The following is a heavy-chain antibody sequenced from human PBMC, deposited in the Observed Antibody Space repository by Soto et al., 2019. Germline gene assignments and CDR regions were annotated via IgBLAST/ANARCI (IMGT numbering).Heavy chain of an antibody. CDR2: TYHRSKWYN. V-gene: IGHV6-1*01. CDR1: GDSVSSNSAA. Sequence: PSQTLSLTCAISGDSVSSNSAAWNWIRQSPSRGLEWLGRTYHRSKWYNDYAVSVKSRITINPDTSKDQFSLQLNSVTPEDTAVYYCARDAVYYDFWSGYCAFDYWGQGTLVTVSS. CDR3: ARDAVYYDFWSGYCAFDY. D-gene: IGHD3-3*01. J-gene: IGHJ4*02.